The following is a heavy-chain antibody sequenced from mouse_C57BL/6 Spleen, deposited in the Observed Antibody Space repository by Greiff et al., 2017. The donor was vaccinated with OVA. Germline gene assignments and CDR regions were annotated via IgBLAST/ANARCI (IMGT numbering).Heavy chain of an antibody. CDR3: ARDQLRLPSWFAY. Sequence: QVQLQQPGAELVKPGASVKLSCKASGYTFTSYWMQWVKQRPGQGLEWIGEIDPSDSYTNYNQKFKGKATLTVDTSSSTAYMQLSSLTSEDSAVYYGARDQLRLPSWFAYWGQGTLVTVSA. J-gene: IGHJ3*01. D-gene: IGHD3-2*02. CDR1: GYTFTSYW. CDR2: IDPSDSYT. V-gene: IGHV1-50*01.